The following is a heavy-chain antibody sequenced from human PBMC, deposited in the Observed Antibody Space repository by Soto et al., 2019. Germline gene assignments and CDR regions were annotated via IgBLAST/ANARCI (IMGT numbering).Heavy chain of an antibody. CDR3: ARIAASGRGWDV. CDR2: IKQDGSEE. J-gene: IGHJ6*02. D-gene: IGHD6-13*01. Sequence: EVQLVESGGGLVQPGGSLRLSCVDSGFTFSSYWMSCVHQAPVKGLEWVGNIKQDGSEEHYADSVKGRFTISRDNAKNSMYLQMNSLRVEDTAVYYCARIAASGRGWDVWGQGTTVVVSS. V-gene: IGHV3-7*01. CDR1: GFTFSSYW.